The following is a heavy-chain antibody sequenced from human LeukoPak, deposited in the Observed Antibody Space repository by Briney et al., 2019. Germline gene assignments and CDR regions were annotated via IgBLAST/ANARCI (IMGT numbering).Heavy chain of an antibody. CDR1: GGTFSSYA. V-gene: IGHV1-69*01. CDR3: ASGRDVDTAMVIDY. CDR2: IIPIFGTA. Sequence: GASVKVSCKASGGTFSSYAISWVRQAPGQGLEWMGGIIPIFGTANYAQKFQGRVTITADESTSTAYMELSGLRSEDTAVYYCASGRDVDTAMVIDYWGQGTPVTVSS. D-gene: IGHD5-18*01. J-gene: IGHJ4*02.